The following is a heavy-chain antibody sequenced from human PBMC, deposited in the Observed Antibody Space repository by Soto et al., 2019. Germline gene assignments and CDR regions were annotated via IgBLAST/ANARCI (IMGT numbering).Heavy chain of an antibody. CDR3: ARGLLWFGELFPDWFDP. V-gene: IGHV3-48*01. CDR2: ISSSSSTI. CDR1: GFTFSSYS. Sequence: GGSLRLSCAASGFTFSSYSMNWVRQAPGKGLEWVSYISSSSSTIYYADSVKGRFTISRDNAKNSLYLQMNSLRAEDTAVYYCARGLLWFGELFPDWFDPWGQGTLVTVSS. D-gene: IGHD3-10*01. J-gene: IGHJ5*02.